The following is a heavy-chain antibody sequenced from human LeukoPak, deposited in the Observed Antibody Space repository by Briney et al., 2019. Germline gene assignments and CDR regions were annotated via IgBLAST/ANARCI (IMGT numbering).Heavy chain of an antibody. Sequence: SETLSLTCTVSGGAISSYYWSWIRQPPGKGLEWIGSIYYSGSTYYNPSLKSRVTISVDTSKNQFSLKLSSVTAADTAVYYCASRGYSYGLDYWGQGTLVTVSS. J-gene: IGHJ4*02. V-gene: IGHV4-39*01. D-gene: IGHD5-18*01. CDR1: GGAISSYY. CDR2: IYYSGST. CDR3: ASRGYSYGLDY.